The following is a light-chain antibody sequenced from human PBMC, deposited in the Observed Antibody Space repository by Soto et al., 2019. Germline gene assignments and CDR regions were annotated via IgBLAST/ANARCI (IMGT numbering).Light chain of an antibody. J-gene: IGLJ1*01. Sequence: QSALTQPPSVSDSPGQSITISCTGTSSDVGGYNYVSWYQQHPGKAPKLMIYDVSNRPSGVSSRFSGSKSGTTASLTISGLQAEDEADYYCSSYTSSSTDVFGTGTKVTVL. CDR1: SSDVGGYNY. CDR2: DVS. CDR3: SSYTSSSTDV. V-gene: IGLV2-14*01.